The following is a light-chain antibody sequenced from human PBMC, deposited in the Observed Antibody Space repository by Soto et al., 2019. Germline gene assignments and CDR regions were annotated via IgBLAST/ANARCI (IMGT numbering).Light chain of an antibody. Sequence: EIVLTQSPGTLSLSPGERATLSFSASQSVGSDFLAWYQQRPGQPPRILIFGASGRATGIPDRFSGSGSGTDFTLTISRLEPEDFAVYYCQPYNNWPLTFGGGTKV. J-gene: IGKJ4*01. CDR2: GAS. CDR1: QSVGSDF. V-gene: IGKV3-20*01. CDR3: QPYNNWPLT.